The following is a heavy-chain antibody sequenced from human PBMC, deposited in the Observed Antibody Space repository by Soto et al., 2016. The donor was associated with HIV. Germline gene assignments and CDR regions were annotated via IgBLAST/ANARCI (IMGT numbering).Heavy chain of an antibody. CDR2: INSDGRII. CDR3: VRSLLDYYYYYMDV. V-gene: IGHV3-74*01. Sequence: EVQLVESGGGLVQPGGSLRLSCAASGFAFSNHWMHWVRQVPGKRLAWVSRINSDGRIIGYADSVKGRFTTSRDNAKKMLYLEMNGLRAEDTAVYYCVRSLLDYYYYYMDVWGQRDDGHRLL. J-gene: IGHJ6*03. CDR1: GFAFSNHW.